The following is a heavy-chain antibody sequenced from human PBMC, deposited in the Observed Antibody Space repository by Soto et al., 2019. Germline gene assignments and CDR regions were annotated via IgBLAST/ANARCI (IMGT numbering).Heavy chain of an antibody. J-gene: IGHJ4*02. CDR3: AKGGPYYYDSSGYYDY. D-gene: IGHD3-22*01. V-gene: IGHV3-23*01. Sequence: LRLSCAASGFTFSSYAMSWVRQAPGKGLEWVSTISGSGVSTYYADSVKGRFTISRDNSKNTLYLQMNSLRAEDTAVYYCAKGGPYYYDSSGYYDYWGQGTLVTVSS. CDR2: ISGSGVST. CDR1: GFTFSSYA.